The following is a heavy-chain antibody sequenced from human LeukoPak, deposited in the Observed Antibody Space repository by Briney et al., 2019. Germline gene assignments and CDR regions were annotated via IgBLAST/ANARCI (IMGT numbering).Heavy chain of an antibody. CDR3: ARRKTSPNPITMVRGVSLKGPDAFDI. J-gene: IGHJ3*02. Sequence: PSETLSLTCAVYGGSFSGYYWSWIRQPPGKGLEWIGEINHSGSTNYNPSLKSRVTISVDTSKNQFSLKLSSVTAADTAVYYRARRKTSPNPITMVRGVSLKGPDAFDIWGQGTMVTVSS. D-gene: IGHD3-10*01. CDR1: GGSFSGYY. CDR2: INHSGST. V-gene: IGHV4-34*01.